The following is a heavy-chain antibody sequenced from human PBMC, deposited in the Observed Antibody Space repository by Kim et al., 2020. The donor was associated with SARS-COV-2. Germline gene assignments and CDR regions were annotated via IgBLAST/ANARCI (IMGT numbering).Heavy chain of an antibody. Sequence: GGSLRLSCAASGFTFSSYAMSWVRQAPGKGLEWVSAISGSGGSTYYADSVKGRFTISRDNSKNTLYLQMNSLRAEDTAVYYFAKDLANYYGSGSYPDYWGQGTLVTVSS. CDR1: GFTFSSYA. CDR2: ISGSGGST. D-gene: IGHD3-10*01. CDR3: AKDLANYYGSGSYPDY. V-gene: IGHV3-23*01. J-gene: IGHJ4*02.